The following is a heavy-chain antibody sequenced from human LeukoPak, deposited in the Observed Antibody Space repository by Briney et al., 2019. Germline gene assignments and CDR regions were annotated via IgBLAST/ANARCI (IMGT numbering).Heavy chain of an antibody. J-gene: IGHJ4*02. Sequence: GGSLRLSCAASGFTFSSYAMSWVRQAPGKGLEWVSAISGSGGSTYYADSVKGRFTISRDNSKNTLYLQMNSLRAEDTAVYYCARSSYGYDVRVYLGDYWGQGTLVTVSS. CDR3: ARSSYGYDVRVYLGDY. V-gene: IGHV3-23*01. CDR2: ISGSGGST. CDR1: GFTFSSYA. D-gene: IGHD5-18*01.